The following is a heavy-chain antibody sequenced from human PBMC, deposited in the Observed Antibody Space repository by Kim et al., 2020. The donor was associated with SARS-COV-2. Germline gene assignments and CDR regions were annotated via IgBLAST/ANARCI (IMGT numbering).Heavy chain of an antibody. CDR1: GGSISSTSTERYY. D-gene: IGHD1-20*01. Sequence: SETLSLTCTVSGGSISSTSTERYYWGGVRQPPGKGPEWIGSIYHSGSTWYNQPLKSRVTISIDTSKNQFSLKLSSVTAADTALYYCARHGHNHYYDYWGQGTLVTVSS. CDR3: ARHGHNHYYDY. V-gene: IGHV4-39*01. J-gene: IGHJ4*02. CDR2: IYHSGST.